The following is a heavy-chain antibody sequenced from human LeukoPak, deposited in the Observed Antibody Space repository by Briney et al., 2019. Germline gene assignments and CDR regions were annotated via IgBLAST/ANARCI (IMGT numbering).Heavy chain of an antibody. CDR2: ISSSSSYI. V-gene: IGHV3-21*01. Sequence: GGSLRLSCAASGFTFGSYSMNWVRQAPGKGLEWVSSISSSSSYIYYADSVKGRFTISRDNAKNSLYLQMNSLRAEDTAVYYCARYCSGGSCYFYYGMDVWGQGTTVTVSS. D-gene: IGHD2-15*01. J-gene: IGHJ6*02. CDR1: GFTFGSYS. CDR3: ARYCSGGSCYFYYGMDV.